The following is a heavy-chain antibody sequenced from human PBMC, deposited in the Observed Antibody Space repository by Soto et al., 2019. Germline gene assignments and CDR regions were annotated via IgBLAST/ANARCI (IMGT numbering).Heavy chain of an antibody. CDR1: GGSISSGDYY. D-gene: IGHD3-3*01. CDR2: IYYSGST. V-gene: IGHV4-30-4*01. CDR3: ARDPGGSGPPSYHYGMDV. Sequence: QVQLQESGPGLVKPSQTLSLTCTVSGGSISSGDYYWSWIRQPPGKGLEWIGYIYYSGSTYYNPSLKSRVTISVDTSNNQYSLKLSSVTAADSAVYYCARDPGGSGPPSYHYGMDVWGQGTTVTVSS. J-gene: IGHJ6*02.